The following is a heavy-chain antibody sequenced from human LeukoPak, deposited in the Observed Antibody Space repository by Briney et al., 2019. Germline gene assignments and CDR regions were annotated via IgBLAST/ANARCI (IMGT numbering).Heavy chain of an antibody. CDR2: INPNSGDT. CDR3: ARGSISMFRGNGDNRFDP. Sequence: ASVKVSCKASGYTFTDYYMQWLRQAPGQGLEWMGRINPNSGDTNYAQMFQGRVTMARDTSISTAHMELSGLRSDDTAVYYCARGSISMFRGNGDNRFDPWGQGTLVSVSS. CDR1: GYTFTDYY. V-gene: IGHV1-2*06. D-gene: IGHD3-10*01. J-gene: IGHJ5*02.